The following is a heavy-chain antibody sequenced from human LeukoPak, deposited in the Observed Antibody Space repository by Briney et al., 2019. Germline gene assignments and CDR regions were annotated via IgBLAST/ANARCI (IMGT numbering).Heavy chain of an antibody. CDR3: ARETVGANAFDI. J-gene: IGHJ3*02. CDR2: INPSGGST. CDR1: GYTFTSYY. Sequence: ASVKVSCKASGYTFTSYYMHWMRQAPGQGLEWMGIINPSGGSTSYAQKFQGRVTMTRDTSTSTVYMELSSLRSEDTAVYYCARETVGANAFDIWGQGTMVTVSS. D-gene: IGHD1-26*01. V-gene: IGHV1-46*01.